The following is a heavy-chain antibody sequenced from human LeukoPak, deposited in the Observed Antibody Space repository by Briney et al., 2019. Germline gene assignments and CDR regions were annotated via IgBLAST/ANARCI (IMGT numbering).Heavy chain of an antibody. CDR3: AREYDSRARFDS. CDR1: GDGFTRHT. V-gene: IGHV3-21*05. D-gene: IGHD6-13*01. Sequence: GGSLRLSCAGSGDGFTRHTMNWVRRAPGKGLEWISYIWSTGEYIYYADSVKGRFTISRDNARTPVYLQMNSLRVEDTAIYYCAREYDSRARFDSWGQGTLVTVSS. J-gene: IGHJ4*02. CDR2: IWSTGEYI.